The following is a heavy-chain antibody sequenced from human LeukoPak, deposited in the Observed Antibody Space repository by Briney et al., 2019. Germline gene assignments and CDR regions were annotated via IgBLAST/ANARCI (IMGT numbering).Heavy chain of an antibody. CDR3: ARGQTPYSYSSGYGY. J-gene: IGHJ4*02. CDR1: GFTFSSYA. V-gene: IGHV3-23*01. Sequence: GGSLRLSCAASGFTFSSYAMSWVRQAPGKGLEWVSAISGSGGSTYYADSVKGRFTISRDNSKNTLYLQMNSLRAEDTAVYYCARGQTPYSYSSGYGYWGQGTLVTVSS. CDR2: ISGSGGST. D-gene: IGHD6-19*01.